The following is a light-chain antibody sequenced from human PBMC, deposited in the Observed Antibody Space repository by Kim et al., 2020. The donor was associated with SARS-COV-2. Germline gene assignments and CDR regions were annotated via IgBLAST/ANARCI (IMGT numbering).Light chain of an antibody. CDR3: LQVYSYPYT. CDR1: QAISSH. J-gene: IGKJ2*01. CDR2: AVS. V-gene: IGKV1-9*01. Sequence: ASEGDGVTLTCRASQAISSHLAWYQQKPGKAPKLLIYAVSTLQTGVSPRFTGDRSGQDFTLTINSLQPEDSATYYCLQVYSYPYTFGPGTKLEI.